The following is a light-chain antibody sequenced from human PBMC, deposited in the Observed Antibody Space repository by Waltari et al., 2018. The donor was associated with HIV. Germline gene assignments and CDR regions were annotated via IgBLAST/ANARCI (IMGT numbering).Light chain of an antibody. Sequence: QSALTPSASESRSPGHSITISCTGTSTGVWSSHLVSLYQQHPGKATKVMIYEVSKPPSGVSNRFSGSKSGNTASLTISGLQAEDEADYYCCSYAGSSTFWVFGGGTKLTVL. J-gene: IGLJ3*02. CDR1: STGVWSSHL. V-gene: IGLV2-23*02. CDR2: EVS. CDR3: CSYAGSSTFWV.